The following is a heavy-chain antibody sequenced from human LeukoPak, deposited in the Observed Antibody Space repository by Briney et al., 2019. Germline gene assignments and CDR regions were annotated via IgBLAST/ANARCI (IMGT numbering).Heavy chain of an antibody. J-gene: IGHJ4*02. CDR1: GFTFSSYA. Sequence: GGSLRLSCAASGFTFSSYAMSWVRQAPGKGLEWVSAISGSGGSTYYADSVKGRFTISRDNSKNTLYLQMNSLRAEDTAVYYCARGGYDFWSGYSNLIDYWGQGTLVTVSS. CDR2: ISGSGGST. V-gene: IGHV3-23*01. CDR3: ARGGYDFWSGYSNLIDY. D-gene: IGHD3-3*01.